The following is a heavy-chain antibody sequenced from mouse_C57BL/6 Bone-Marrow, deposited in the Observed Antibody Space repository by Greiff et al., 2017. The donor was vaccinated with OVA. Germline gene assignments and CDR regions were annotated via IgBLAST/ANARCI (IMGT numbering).Heavy chain of an antibody. CDR3: AGDSSGYPFAY. CDR1: GYTFTSYW. V-gene: IGHV1-61*01. Sequence: QVQLQQPGAELVRPGSSVKLSCKASGYTFTSYWMDWVKQRPGQGLEWIGNIYPSDSETHYNQKFKDKATLTVDKSSSTAYMQLSSLTSEDSAVYYCAGDSSGYPFAYWGQGTLVTVSA. J-gene: IGHJ3*01. CDR2: IYPSDSET. D-gene: IGHD3-2*02.